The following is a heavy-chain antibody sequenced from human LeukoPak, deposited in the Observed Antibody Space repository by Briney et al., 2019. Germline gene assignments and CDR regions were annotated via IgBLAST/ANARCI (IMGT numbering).Heavy chain of an antibody. CDR3: ARGDLWLGH. Sequence: GGSLRLSCATSGFIFSSYWMCWVRQAPGKGLEWVANIKSDGSEEYYGDPVKGRFTISRDNAKNSLYLQMNSLRVEDTAVYYCARGDLWLGHWGQGSLVTVSS. CDR1: GFIFSSYW. V-gene: IGHV3-7*01. CDR2: IKSDGSEE. D-gene: IGHD3-10*01. J-gene: IGHJ4*02.